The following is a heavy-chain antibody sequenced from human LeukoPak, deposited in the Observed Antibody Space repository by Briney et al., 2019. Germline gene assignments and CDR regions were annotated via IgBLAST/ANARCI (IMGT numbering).Heavy chain of an antibody. CDR2: IYTSGST. J-gene: IGHJ4*02. D-gene: IGHD2-21*02. CDR1: GGSISSGSYY. V-gene: IGHV4-61*02. CDR3: ARSGHIVVVTEPFDY. Sequence: SETLSLTCTVSGGSISSGSYYWSWIRQPAGKGLEWIGRIYTSGSTNYNPSLKSRVTISVDTSKNQFSLKLSSVTAADTAVYYCARSGHIVVVTEPFDYWGQGTLVTVSS.